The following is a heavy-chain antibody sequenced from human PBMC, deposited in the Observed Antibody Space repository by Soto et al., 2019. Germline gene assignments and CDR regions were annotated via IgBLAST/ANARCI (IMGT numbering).Heavy chain of an antibody. D-gene: IGHD3-10*02. Sequence: VAVIWYDGSNKYYADSVKGRFTISRDNSKNTLYLQMNSLRAEDTAVYYCAREGLLSWGGFDYWGQGTLVTVSS. CDR2: IWYDGSNK. CDR3: AREGLLSWGGFDY. J-gene: IGHJ4*02. V-gene: IGHV3-33*01.